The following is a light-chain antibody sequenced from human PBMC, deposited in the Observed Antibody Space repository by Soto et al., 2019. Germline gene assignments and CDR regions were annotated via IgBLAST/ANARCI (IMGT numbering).Light chain of an antibody. CDR2: DAS. J-gene: IGKJ1*01. Sequence: DIQITHSPSTLSASVGDRVTITCRASRTISSWLAWYQQKPGKAPKLLIYDASSLESGVPSRFSGSGSGTEFTLTISSLRPDDFATYYCQQYNSYWTLGQGTKVDIK. V-gene: IGKV1-5*01. CDR1: RTISSW. CDR3: QQYNSYWT.